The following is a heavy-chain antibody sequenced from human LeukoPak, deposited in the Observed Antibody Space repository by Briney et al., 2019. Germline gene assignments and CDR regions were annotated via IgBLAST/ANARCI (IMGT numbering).Heavy chain of an antibody. D-gene: IGHD5-12*01. CDR3: ARDRAVATIGGVDY. CDR2: INPNRGGT. Sequence: ASVKVSCKASGYTFTGYYMHWVRQAPGQGLEWMGWINPNRGGTNYAQKFQGRVTMTRDTSIRTAYMELSRLRSDDTAVYYCARDRAVATIGGVDYWGQGTLVTVSS. V-gene: IGHV1-2*02. CDR1: GYTFTGYY. J-gene: IGHJ4*02.